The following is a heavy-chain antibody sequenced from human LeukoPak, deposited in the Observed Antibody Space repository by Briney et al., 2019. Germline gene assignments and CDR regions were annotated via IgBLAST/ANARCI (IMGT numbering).Heavy chain of an antibody. CDR1: GGSISTGAFS. J-gene: IGHJ4*02. D-gene: IGHD5-12*01. CDR2: IYSSGSS. V-gene: IGHV4-30-4*07. Sequence: SETLSLTCAVSGGSISTGAFSWNWLRQPPGQGPEWIGYIYSSGSSYYNPSLQSRFIISVDTSKNQLSLRVTSVTAADTAVYYCARDPGSGYEEHFDYWGQGTLVTVSS. CDR3: ARDPGSGYEEHFDY.